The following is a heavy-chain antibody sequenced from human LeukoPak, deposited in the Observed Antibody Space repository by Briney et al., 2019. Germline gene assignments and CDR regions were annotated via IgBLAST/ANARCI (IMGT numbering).Heavy chain of an antibody. CDR2: INQDSSEK. CDR1: GITFRNYW. V-gene: IGHV3-7*01. J-gene: IGHJ4*02. Sequence: PGGSLRLSCVASGITFRNYWMSWVRQAPGKGLEWVANINQDSSEKYYVDSVKGRFTISRDNAKNSLYLQLNTLRPEDTAVYYCAKNARKADGPRIGRPYYFDYWGQGTLVTVSS. CDR3: AKNARKADGPRIGRPYYFDY. D-gene: IGHD1-14*01.